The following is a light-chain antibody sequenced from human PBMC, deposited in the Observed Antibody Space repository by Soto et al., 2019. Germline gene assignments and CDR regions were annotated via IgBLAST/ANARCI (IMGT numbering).Light chain of an antibody. J-gene: IGKJ1*01. CDR3: QQRSNWPWT. Sequence: EIVLTQSPATLSLSPGERDTLSCRASQSVSSYLAWYQQNSGQAPRLLIYDASNRATGIPARFSGSGSGTDFTLTISSLEPEDFAVYYCQQRSNWPWTFGQGTKV. CDR1: QSVSSY. CDR2: DAS. V-gene: IGKV3-11*01.